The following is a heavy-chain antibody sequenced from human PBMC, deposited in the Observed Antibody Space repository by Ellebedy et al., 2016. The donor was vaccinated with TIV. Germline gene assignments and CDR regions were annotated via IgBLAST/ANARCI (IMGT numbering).Heavy chain of an antibody. Sequence: MPSETLSLTCTVSGGSISSSHYYWGWVRQPPGTGLEWIGFIYYSGSTYYNPSLKSRITISADTSKNQFSLKMTSVTAADTAVYYCARDGYDFWSPYSDYWGQGTLVTVSS. CDR3: ARDGYDFWSPYSDY. CDR1: GGSISSSHYY. J-gene: IGHJ4*02. D-gene: IGHD3-3*01. CDR2: IYYSGST. V-gene: IGHV4-39*07.